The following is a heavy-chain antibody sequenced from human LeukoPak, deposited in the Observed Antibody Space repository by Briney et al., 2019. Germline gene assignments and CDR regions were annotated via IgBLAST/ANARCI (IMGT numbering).Heavy chain of an antibody. J-gene: IGHJ5*02. Sequence: PSETLSLTCTVSGGSISSSSYYWGWIRQPPGKGLEWIGSIYYSGSTYYNPSLKSRVTISVDTSKNQFSLKLSSVTAADTAVYYCARDPSEVGAKDASGLRFDPWGQGTLVTVSS. D-gene: IGHD1-26*01. CDR1: GGSISSSSYY. CDR3: ARDPSEVGAKDASGLRFDP. CDR2: IYYSGST. V-gene: IGHV4-39*07.